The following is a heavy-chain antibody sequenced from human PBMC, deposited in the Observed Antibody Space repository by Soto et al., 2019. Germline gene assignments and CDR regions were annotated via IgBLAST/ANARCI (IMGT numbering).Heavy chain of an antibody. V-gene: IGHV4-34*01. D-gene: IGHD5-18*01. J-gene: IGHJ4*02. CDR2: INHSEST. CDR1: GGSFSGYY. CDR3: ARYVGQAAMVFDY. Sequence: SETLSLTCAVYGGSFSGYYWSWIRQPPGKGLEWIGEINHSESTNYNPSLKSRVTISVDTSKNQFSLKLSSVTAADTAVYYCARYVGQAAMVFDYWGQGTLVTVS.